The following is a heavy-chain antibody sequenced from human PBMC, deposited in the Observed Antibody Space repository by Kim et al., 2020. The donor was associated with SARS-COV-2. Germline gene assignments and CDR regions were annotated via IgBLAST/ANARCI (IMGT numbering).Heavy chain of an antibody. Sequence: SETLSLTCAVYGGSFSGYYWSWIRQPPGKGLEWIGEINHSGSTNYNPSLKSRVTISVDTSKNQFSLKLSSVTAADTAVYYCARGIRVPYNWNRRHYYYMDVWGKGTTVTVSS. CDR2: INHSGST. D-gene: IGHD1-20*01. CDR3: ARGIRVPYNWNRRHYYYMDV. V-gene: IGHV4-34*01. CDR1: GGSFSGYY. J-gene: IGHJ6*03.